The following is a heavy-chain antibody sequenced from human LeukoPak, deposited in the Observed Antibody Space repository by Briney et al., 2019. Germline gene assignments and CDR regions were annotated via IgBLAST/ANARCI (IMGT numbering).Heavy chain of an antibody. J-gene: IGHJ6*02. D-gene: IGHD2-2*01. Sequence: TGGSLRLSCAASGFTFEEYGMSGLRHARGKGLEWVSGINWNGDSTGYADSVNGRFTISRDNAKKSLYLQSNSLRAEDTALSYCARRYCSSSCYYYALDVWGQGTTVTVSS. CDR1: GFTFEEYG. CDR3: ARRYCSSSCYYYALDV. V-gene: IGHV3-20*04. CDR2: INWNGDST.